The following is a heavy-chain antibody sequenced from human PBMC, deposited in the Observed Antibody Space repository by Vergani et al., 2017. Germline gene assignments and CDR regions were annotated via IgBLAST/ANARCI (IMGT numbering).Heavy chain of an antibody. D-gene: IGHD2-15*01. CDR1: GGSISAGYYF. CDR2: ISASGNA. J-gene: IGHJ3*01. Sequence: QVQLQASGPGRVKPSQTLSLTCTMSGGSISAGYYFWSWIRPPAGKGLEWLGHISASGNASHSPSLKTRVSMSVDTSKNQFSLTVNSVTAADTAIYFCARRSGGYYSGGKVHPLRTAFDVWGHGTVVTVSS. CDR3: ARRSGGYYSGGKVHPLRTAFDV. V-gene: IGHV4-61*02.